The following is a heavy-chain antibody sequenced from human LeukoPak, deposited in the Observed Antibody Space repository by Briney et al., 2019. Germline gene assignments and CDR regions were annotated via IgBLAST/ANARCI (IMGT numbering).Heavy chain of an antibody. CDR3: ARWLGADCGGDCYDY. CDR1: GGTFSSYA. Sequence: SVKVSCKASGGTFSSYAINWVRQAPGQGLEWMGRIIPIFGIANYAQKFQGRVTITADKFTGTAYMELSSLRSEDTAVYYCARWLGADCGGDCYDYWGQGTLVTVSS. CDR2: IIPIFGIA. J-gene: IGHJ4*02. V-gene: IGHV1-69*04. D-gene: IGHD2-21*01.